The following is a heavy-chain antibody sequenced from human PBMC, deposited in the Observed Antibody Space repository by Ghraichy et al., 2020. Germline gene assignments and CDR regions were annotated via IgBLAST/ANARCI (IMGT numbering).Heavy chain of an antibody. CDR2: INHSGST. V-gene: IGHV4-34*01. J-gene: IGHJ6*02. Sequence: SETLSLTCAVYGGSFSGYYWSWIRQPPGKGLEWIGEINHSGSTNYNPSLKSRVTISVDTSKNQFSLKLSSVTAADTAVYYCARRPLPRLVVRYGMDAWGQGTTVTVSS. CDR3: ARRPLPRLVVRYGMDA. CDR1: GGSFSGYY. D-gene: IGHD6-19*01.